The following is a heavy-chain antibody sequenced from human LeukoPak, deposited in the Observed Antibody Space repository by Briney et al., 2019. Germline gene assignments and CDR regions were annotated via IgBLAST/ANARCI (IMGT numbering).Heavy chain of an antibody. Sequence: ASVKVSCKTSGYPFTKWEINWVRQAAGQGLEWLGWVHPDNGNTYYAQRFRGRVTMSRDTSTTTAYMELSDLRSNTAVYFCATGPRNDPWGQGTLVTVSS. J-gene: IGHJ5*02. D-gene: IGHD1-14*01. CDR1: GYPFTKWE. CDR2: VHPDNGNT. V-gene: IGHV1-8*01. CDR3: ATGPRNDP.